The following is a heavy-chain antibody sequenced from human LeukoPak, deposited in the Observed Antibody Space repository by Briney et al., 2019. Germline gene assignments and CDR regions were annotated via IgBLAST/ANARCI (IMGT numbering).Heavy chain of an antibody. J-gene: IGHJ4*02. CDR3: AKGRGENYYFDY. CDR2: ISWNSGSI. Sequence: PGGSLRLSCAASGFTFDDYAMHWVRQAPGKGLEWVSGISWNSGSIGYADSVKGRFTISRDNAKNSLYLQMNSLRAEDTALYYCAKGRGENYYFDYWGQGTLVTVSS. D-gene: IGHD3-16*01. V-gene: IGHV3-9*01. CDR1: GFTFDDYA.